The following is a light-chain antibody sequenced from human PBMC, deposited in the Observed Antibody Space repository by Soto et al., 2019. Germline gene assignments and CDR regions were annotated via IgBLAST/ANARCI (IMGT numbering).Light chain of an antibody. J-gene: IGLJ1*01. Sequence: QSVLTQPPSASGTPGQRVTISCSGSSSNIGSNTVNWYQQLPGTAPKLLIYSNNQRPSGVPDRFSGSKSGTSASLAISGLQSEDEADYYCAAWDDILNGSYVFGTGTKLTVL. CDR3: AAWDDILNGSYV. CDR1: SSNIGSNT. CDR2: SNN. V-gene: IGLV1-44*01.